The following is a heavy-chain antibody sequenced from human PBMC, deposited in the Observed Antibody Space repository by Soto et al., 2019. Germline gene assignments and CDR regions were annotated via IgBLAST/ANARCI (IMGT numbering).Heavy chain of an antibody. D-gene: IGHD2-2*01. CDR1: GGSISSSSYY. Sequence: SETLSLTCTVSGGSISSSSYYWGWIRQPPGKGLEWIGSIYYSGSTYYNPSLKSRVTISVDTSKNQFSLKLSSVTAADTAVYYCARHAFIGIVVVPAAVNWFDPWGQGTLVTVSS. V-gene: IGHV4-39*01. CDR2: IYYSGST. J-gene: IGHJ5*02. CDR3: ARHAFIGIVVVPAAVNWFDP.